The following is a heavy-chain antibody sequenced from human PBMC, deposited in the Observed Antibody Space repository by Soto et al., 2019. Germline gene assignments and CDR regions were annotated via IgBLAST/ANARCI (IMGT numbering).Heavy chain of an antibody. J-gene: IGHJ6*02. V-gene: IGHV1-18*01. Sequence: ASVKVSCKASGYTFTSYGISWVRQAPGQGREWMGWISAYNGNTNYAQKLQGRLTMTTDTSTSTAYMELRSLRSDDTAVYYCARDRTSLLWFGELSYYYYYGMDVWGQGTTVTVSS. D-gene: IGHD3-10*01. CDR3: ARDRTSLLWFGELSYYYYYGMDV. CDR2: ISAYNGNT. CDR1: GYTFTSYG.